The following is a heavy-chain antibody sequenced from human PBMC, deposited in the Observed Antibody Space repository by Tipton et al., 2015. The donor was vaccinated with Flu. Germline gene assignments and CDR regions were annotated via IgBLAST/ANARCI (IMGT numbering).Heavy chain of an antibody. J-gene: IGHJ3*02. D-gene: IGHD3-22*01. CDR3: ARGRYYYDSSGVDAFDI. Sequence: TLSLTCTVSGGSISSSSYYWGWIRQPPGKGLEWIGSIYYSGSTYCNPSLKSRVTISVDTSKNQFSLKLSSVTAADTAVYYCARGRYYYDSSGVDAFDIWGQGTMVTVSS. CDR2: IYYSGST. V-gene: IGHV4-39*07. CDR1: GGSISSSSYY.